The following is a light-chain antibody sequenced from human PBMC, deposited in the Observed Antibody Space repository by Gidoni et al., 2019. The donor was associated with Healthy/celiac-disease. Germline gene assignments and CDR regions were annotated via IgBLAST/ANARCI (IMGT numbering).Light chain of an antibody. CDR2: GAS. CDR3: QQYGSSPSLT. J-gene: IGKJ4*01. CDR1: QSVSSSY. V-gene: IGKV3-20*01. Sequence: DIVLTQSPGTLSLSPGESAPLSCRASQSVSSSYLAWYQQKPGQAPRLLIYGASSRATGIPDRFSGSGSGTDFTLTISRLEPEDFAVYYCQQYGSSPSLTFGGGTKVEIK.